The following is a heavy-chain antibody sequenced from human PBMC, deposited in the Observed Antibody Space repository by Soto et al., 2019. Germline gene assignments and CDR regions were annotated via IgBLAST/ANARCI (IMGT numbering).Heavy chain of an antibody. J-gene: IGHJ6*01. V-gene: IGHV4-30-4*01. D-gene: IGHD1-1*01. Sequence: QVQLQESGPGLVKPSQTLSLTCTVSGGSISSGDYYWSWIRQPPGKGLEWIGYIYYSGSTYYNPSLKSRVTISGDTSQNQFSLQPSSVTAAGTAVYYWARDRYRTYYYYGMDVWGQGTTVT. CDR1: GGSISSGDYY. CDR2: IYYSGST. CDR3: ARDRYRTYYYYGMDV.